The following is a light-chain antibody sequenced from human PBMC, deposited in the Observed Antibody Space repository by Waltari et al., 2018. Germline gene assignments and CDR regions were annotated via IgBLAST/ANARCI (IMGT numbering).Light chain of an antibody. J-gene: IGLJ2*01. CDR3: ATWDNSLRNVV. CDR1: SSNIGNYY. CDR2: DNN. Sequence: QSVLTQPPSVSVAPGQKVTISCSGSSSNIGNYYVSWYHQLPGAAPRLLIYDNNKRPSGIPYRFAASKSGTSATLAITGLQIGDEADYYCATWDNSLRNVVFGGGTKLTVL. V-gene: IGLV1-51*01.